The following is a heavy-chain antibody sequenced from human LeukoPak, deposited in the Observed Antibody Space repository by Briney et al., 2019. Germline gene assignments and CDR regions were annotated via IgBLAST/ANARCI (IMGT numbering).Heavy chain of an antibody. D-gene: IGHD3-16*02. CDR2: ISGSGGST. Sequence: GGSLRLSCAASGFTFSSYAMSWVRQAPGKGLEWVSAISGSGGSTYYADSVKGRFTISRDKSKNTLYLQMNSLRAEDTAVYYCARESYDYVWGSYRPGEYWGQGTLVTVSS. J-gene: IGHJ4*02. V-gene: IGHV3-23*01. CDR1: GFTFSSYA. CDR3: ARESYDYVWGSYRPGEY.